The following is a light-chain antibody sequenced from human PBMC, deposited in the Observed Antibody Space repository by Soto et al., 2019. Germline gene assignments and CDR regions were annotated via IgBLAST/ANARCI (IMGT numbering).Light chain of an antibody. Sequence: AIQMTQSPSSLSASVGDRVTITCRASQGIRNDLGWYQQKPGKAPKLLIYAASILQSGVPSGFSGSASGTDFTLTIGSLQPEDFATYYCLQDYDSTLPFCGGTKVEIK. CDR3: LQDYDSTLP. J-gene: IGKJ4*01. CDR1: QGIRND. CDR2: AAS. V-gene: IGKV1-6*02.